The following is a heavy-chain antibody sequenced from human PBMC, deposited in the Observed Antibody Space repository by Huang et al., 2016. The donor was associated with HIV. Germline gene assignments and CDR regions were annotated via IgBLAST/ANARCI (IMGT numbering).Heavy chain of an antibody. J-gene: IGHJ4*02. V-gene: IGHV4-39*01. Sequence: QLQLQESGPGLVRPSETLSLICTVSGGSITDSNYYWGWIRQPPGKGLEWIGSIYYSGDTEYNPSLKSRVTMSVDTSKNRFSLDIRSVAVADTASYYCARHFGSWSGYFDSWGQGTLVPVSS. CDR3: ARHFGSWSGYFDS. D-gene: IGHD3-10*01. CDR1: GGSITDSNYY. CDR2: IYYSGDT.